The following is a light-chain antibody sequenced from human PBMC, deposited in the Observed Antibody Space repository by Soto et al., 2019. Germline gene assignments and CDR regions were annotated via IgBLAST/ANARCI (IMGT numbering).Light chain of an antibody. J-gene: IGLJ2*01. Sequence: QSALTQPPSASGSPGQSVTISCTGTGSDVGAYNFVSWYQQHPGKAPNLMIFEVNKRPSGVPDRFSGFKSGNTAFLSVSGLQTDDEADYYCSSFAGSANLLFGGGTKLTVL. CDR2: EVN. V-gene: IGLV2-8*01. CDR3: SSFAGSANLL. CDR1: GSDVGAYNF.